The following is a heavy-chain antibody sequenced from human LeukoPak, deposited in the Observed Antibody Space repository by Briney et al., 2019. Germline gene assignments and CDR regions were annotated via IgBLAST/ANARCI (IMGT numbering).Heavy chain of an antibody. CDR2: IWYDGSNI. CDR1: GISFSSHG. V-gene: IGHV3-33*01. CDR3: ARARNDYDSNGFSLLDY. J-gene: IGHJ4*02. Sequence: PGTSLRLSCAASGISFSSHGMHWVRQAPGKGLEWVAVIWYDGSNIYHTDSVKGRFTISRDNSKNTLYLQMNSLRAEDTALHYCARARNDYDSNGFSLLDYWGQGTLVTVSS. D-gene: IGHD3-22*01.